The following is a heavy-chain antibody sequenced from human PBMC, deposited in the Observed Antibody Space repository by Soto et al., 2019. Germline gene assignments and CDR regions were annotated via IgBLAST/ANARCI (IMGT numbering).Heavy chain of an antibody. Sequence: PGGSLRLSCAASGFTFSSYGMHWVRQAPGKGLEWVAVISYDGSNKYYADSVKGRFPISRDNSKNTLYLQMNSLRAEDTAVYYCAKEETYYYDSGWGQGTLVTVSS. CDR3: AKEETYYYDSG. CDR1: GFTFSSYG. CDR2: ISYDGSNK. D-gene: IGHD3-22*01. V-gene: IGHV3-30*18. J-gene: IGHJ4*02.